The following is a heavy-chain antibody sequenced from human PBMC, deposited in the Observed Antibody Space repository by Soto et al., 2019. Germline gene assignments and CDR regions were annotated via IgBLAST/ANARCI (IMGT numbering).Heavy chain of an antibody. Sequence: QVQLVESGGGVVQPGRSLRLSCAASGFTFSSYGMHWVRQAPGKGLEWVAVIWYDGSNKYYADSVKGRFTISRDNSKNMLYLHMNSQRTEVTVLYYGARDLRYQLFKGNAFDIWGQGTMVTVSS. J-gene: IGHJ3*02. CDR3: ARDLRYQLFKGNAFDI. CDR1: GFTFSSYG. D-gene: IGHD2-2*01. CDR2: IWYDGSNK. V-gene: IGHV3-33*01.